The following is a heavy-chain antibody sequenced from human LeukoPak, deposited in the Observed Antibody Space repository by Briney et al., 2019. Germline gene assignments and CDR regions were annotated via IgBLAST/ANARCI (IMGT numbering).Heavy chain of an antibody. V-gene: IGHV4-59*01. CDR2: IYYNEST. D-gene: IGHD6-19*01. CDR3: ARGRWLVNY. CDR1: GGSISTYY. Sequence: SETLSLTCTVSGGSISTYYWSWIRQPVGEGLEWIGYIYYNESTNYNPSVKSRVTISADTSKNQFSLKLWSVTAADTAVYYCARGRWLVNYWGQGTLVTVSS. J-gene: IGHJ4*02.